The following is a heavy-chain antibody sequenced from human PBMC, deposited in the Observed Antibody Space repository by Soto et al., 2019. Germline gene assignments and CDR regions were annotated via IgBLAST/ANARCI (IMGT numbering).Heavy chain of an antibody. CDR3: ARDTALLDY. CDR2: INAGNGNT. CDR1: GYTFTNYA. V-gene: IGHV1-3*01. D-gene: IGHD2-2*02. J-gene: IGHJ4*02. Sequence: QVQLVQSGAEVKKPGASVKVSCKASGYTFTNYAIHWVRQAPGQRLEWMGWINAGNGNTKYSQKFQGRVTITRDTSASTASMELSSLRSEDTAVYYCARDTALLDYWGQGTLVTVSS.